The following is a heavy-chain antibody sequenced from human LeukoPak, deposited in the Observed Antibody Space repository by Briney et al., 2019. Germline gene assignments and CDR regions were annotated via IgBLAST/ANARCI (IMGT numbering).Heavy chain of an antibody. CDR1: GGTFSSYA. J-gene: IGHJ5*02. Sequence: GASVKVSCKASGGTFSSYAISWVRQAPGQGLEWMGGIIPIFGTANYAQKFQDRVSITADESTSTVYMELSSLRFEDTAVYYCARVRLTAEALTWFEHWGRGTLVTVSS. CDR2: IIPIFGTA. CDR3: ARVRLTAEALTWFEH. V-gene: IGHV1-69*13. D-gene: IGHD2-21*02.